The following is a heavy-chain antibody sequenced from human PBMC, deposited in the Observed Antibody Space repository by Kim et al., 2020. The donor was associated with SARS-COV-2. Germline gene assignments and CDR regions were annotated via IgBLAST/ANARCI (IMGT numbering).Heavy chain of an antibody. J-gene: IGHJ4*02. V-gene: IGHV4-39*02. CDR1: GGSINRSLNY. Sequence: SETLSLTCTVSGGSINRSLNYWGWIRQPPGQGPEWIGSIYYSGRTYYNPSLKSRVSISVDTSQNQFSLKLTSVTAADTALYYCAREGYCTSSTCYARDNFDYWGQGALVTVSS. CDR2: IYYSGRT. CDR3: AREGYCTSSTCYARDNFDY. D-gene: IGHD2-2*01.